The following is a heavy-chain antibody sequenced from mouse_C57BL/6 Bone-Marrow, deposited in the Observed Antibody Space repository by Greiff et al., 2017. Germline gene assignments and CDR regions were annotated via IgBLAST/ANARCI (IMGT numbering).Heavy chain of an antibody. CDR2: ISDGGSYT. CDR3: ARYYSNSWFAY. J-gene: IGHJ3*01. CDR1: GFTFSSYA. Sequence: EVKVEESGGGLVKPGGSLKLSCAASGFTFSSYAMSWVRQTPEKRLEWVATISDGGSYTYYPDNVKGRFTISRDNAKNNLYLQMSHLKSEDTAMYYCARYYSNSWFAYWGQGTLVTVSA. V-gene: IGHV5-4*03. D-gene: IGHD2-5*01.